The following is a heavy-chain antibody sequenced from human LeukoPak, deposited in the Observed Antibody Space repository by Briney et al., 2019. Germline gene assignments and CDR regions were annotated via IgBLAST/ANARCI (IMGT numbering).Heavy chain of an antibody. Sequence: PGGSLRLSCAASGFTFSSYGMHWVRQAPGKGLEWVAFIRYDGSNKYYADSVKGRFTISRDNSKNTLYLQMNSLRAEDTAVYYCAKGLGFFPRFYYFDYWGQGTLVTVSS. J-gene: IGHJ4*02. CDR1: GFTFSSYG. D-gene: IGHD3-3*01. V-gene: IGHV3-30*02. CDR3: AKGLGFFPRFYYFDY. CDR2: IRYDGSNK.